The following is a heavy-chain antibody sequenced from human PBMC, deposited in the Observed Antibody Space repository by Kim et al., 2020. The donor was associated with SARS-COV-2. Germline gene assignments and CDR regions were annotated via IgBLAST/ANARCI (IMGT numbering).Heavy chain of an antibody. D-gene: IGHD3-9*01. Sequence: GGSLRLSCAASGFTFSSYGMHWVRQAPGKGLEWVAVIWYDGSNKYYADSVKGRFTISRDNSKNTLYLQMNSLRAEDTAVYYCARDPKNYDILTGYYFYYGMDVWGQGTTVTVSS. CDR3: ARDPKNYDILTGYYFYYGMDV. V-gene: IGHV3-33*01. CDR1: GFTFSSYG. CDR2: IWYDGSNK. J-gene: IGHJ6*02.